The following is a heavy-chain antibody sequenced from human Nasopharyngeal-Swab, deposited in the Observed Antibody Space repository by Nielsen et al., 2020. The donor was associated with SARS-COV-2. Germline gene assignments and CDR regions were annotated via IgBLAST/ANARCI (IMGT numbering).Heavy chain of an antibody. CDR2: IYTSGST. CDR1: GGSISSSSYY. CDR3: ARGRVDLWFGEFDYAFDI. J-gene: IGHJ3*02. D-gene: IGHD3-10*01. Sequence: SETLSLTCTVSGGSISSSSYYWSWIRQPAGKGLEWIGRIYTSGSTNYNPSLKSRVTISVDTSKNQFSLKLSSVTAADTAVYYCARGRVDLWFGEFDYAFDIWGQGTMVTVSS. V-gene: IGHV4-61*02.